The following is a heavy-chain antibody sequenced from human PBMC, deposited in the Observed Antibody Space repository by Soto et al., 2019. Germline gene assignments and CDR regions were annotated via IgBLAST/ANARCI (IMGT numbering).Heavy chain of an antibody. CDR2: IYHSGST. Sequence: QVQLQESGPGLVKPSGTLSLTCAVSGGSISSTNWWSWVRQPPGKGLEWIGEIYHSGSTNYNPSLKSRVTTSVDKSKNQFSLKLTSVTAADTAMYYCVRDGPGTATNWFDPWGQGTLVTVSS. J-gene: IGHJ5*02. V-gene: IGHV4-4*02. D-gene: IGHD1-26*01. CDR3: VRDGPGTATNWFDP. CDR1: GGSISSTNW.